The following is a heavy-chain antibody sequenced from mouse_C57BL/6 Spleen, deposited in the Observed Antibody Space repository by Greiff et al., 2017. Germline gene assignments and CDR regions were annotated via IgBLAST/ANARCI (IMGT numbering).Heavy chain of an antibody. CDR1: GFTFSSYG. Sequence: VQLQESGGDLVKPGGSLKLSCAASGFTFSSYGMSWVRQAPDKRLEWVATISSGGSYTYYPDSVKGRFTISRDNAKNTLYLQMSSLKSEDTAMYYCARREVGRYFDYWGQGTTLTVSS. D-gene: IGHD4-1*01. V-gene: IGHV5-6*01. CDR3: ARREVGRYFDY. J-gene: IGHJ2*01. CDR2: ISSGGSYT.